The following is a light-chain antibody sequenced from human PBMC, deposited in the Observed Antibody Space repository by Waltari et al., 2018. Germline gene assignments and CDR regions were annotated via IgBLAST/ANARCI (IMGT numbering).Light chain of an antibody. CDR3: MQALQTPLT. V-gene: IGKV2-28*01. CDR2: LRS. J-gene: IGKJ4*01. CDR1: HSLLQSNGYNY. Sequence: DIVLTKSPLTLAVTPGEPASISCRSSHSLLQSNGYNYLDWYLQKPGQSPRLLIYLRSNRAAGVPDRFSGSGSGTDFTLKISRVEAEDVGVYYCMQALQTPLTFGGGTNVEIK.